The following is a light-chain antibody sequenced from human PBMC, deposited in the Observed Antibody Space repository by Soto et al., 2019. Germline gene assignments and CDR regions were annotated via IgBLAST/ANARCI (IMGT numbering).Light chain of an antibody. CDR2: SAF. Sequence: DIQMTQSPSSLSASVGDIDTITCRASQSITSYLNWYQQKPGKAPNLLIYSAFSLESGVPSRFSGSGSGTDFTLTISSLQPEDFATYYCQQSYSTPLTFGGGTKVDIK. J-gene: IGKJ4*01. V-gene: IGKV1-39*01. CDR1: QSITSY. CDR3: QQSYSTPLT.